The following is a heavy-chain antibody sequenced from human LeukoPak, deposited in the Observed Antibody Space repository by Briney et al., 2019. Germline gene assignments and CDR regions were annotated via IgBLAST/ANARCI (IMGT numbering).Heavy chain of an antibody. CDR3: ARDGMTSSGLPSDAFGI. D-gene: IGHD6-19*01. CDR1: GGSFSGYY. Sequence: PSETLSLTCAVYGGSFSGYYWSWIRQPPGKGLEWIGEINHSGSTNYNPSLKSRVTISVDTSKNQFSLKLSSVTAADTAVYYCARDGMTSSGLPSDAFGIWGQGTMVTVSS. V-gene: IGHV4-34*01. CDR2: INHSGST. J-gene: IGHJ3*02.